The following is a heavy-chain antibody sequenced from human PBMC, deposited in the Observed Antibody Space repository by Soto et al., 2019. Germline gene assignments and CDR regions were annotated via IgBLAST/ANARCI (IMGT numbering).Heavy chain of an antibody. D-gene: IGHD2-2*01. CDR2: MNPNSGNT. CDR1: GPTFTSYD. Sequence: ASVRVSCKAFGPTFTSYDRNWVRQAPGQGLEWMGWMNPNSGNTGYAQKFQGRVTMTRNTSISTAYMELSSLRSEDTAVYYCARPVPVVPAAMRSNMDVWGKGTKVNVSS. V-gene: IGHV1-8*01. CDR3: ARPVPVVPAAMRSNMDV. J-gene: IGHJ6*03.